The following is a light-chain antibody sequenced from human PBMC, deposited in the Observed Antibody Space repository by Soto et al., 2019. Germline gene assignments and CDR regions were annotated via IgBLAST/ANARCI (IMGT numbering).Light chain of an antibody. CDR3: QQYDTYWET. Sequence: IQMTQSPSTLSASVGDRVTITCRASQSVDSWLAWYQQKPWKAPKLLIYDASSLESGVPSRFSGSRSGTQFTLTISSLQSDDSATYYCQQYDTYWETFGQGTKVDIK. CDR2: DAS. V-gene: IGKV1-5*01. CDR1: QSVDSW. J-gene: IGKJ1*01.